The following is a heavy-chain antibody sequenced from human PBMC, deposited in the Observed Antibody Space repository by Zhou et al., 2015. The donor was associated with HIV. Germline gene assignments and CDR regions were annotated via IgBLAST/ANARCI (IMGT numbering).Heavy chain of an antibody. J-gene: IGHJ6*02. CDR1: GYTFTSYY. V-gene: IGHV1-46*01. CDR2: INPSGGST. Sequence: QVQLVQSGAEVKKPGASVKVSCKASGYTFTSYYMHWVRQAPGQGLEWMGIINPSGGSTSYAQKFQGRVTMTRDTSTSTVYMELSSLRSEDTAVYYCARLRFFGVAHLDYYYGMDVWGQGTTGHRLL. CDR3: ARLRFFGVAHLDYYYGMDV. D-gene: IGHD3-3*01.